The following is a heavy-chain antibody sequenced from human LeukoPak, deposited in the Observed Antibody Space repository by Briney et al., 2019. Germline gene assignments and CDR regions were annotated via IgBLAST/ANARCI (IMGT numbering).Heavy chain of an antibody. Sequence: PSQTLSLTCTVSGGSISSGDYYWSWIRQPPGKGLEWIGYIYYSGSTYYNPSLKSRVTISVDTSKNQFSLKLSSVTAADTAVYYCARETGGYGDYLVDYWGQGTLVTVSS. CDR2: IYYSGST. CDR1: GGSISSGDYY. V-gene: IGHV4-30-4*08. CDR3: ARETGGYGDYLVDY. D-gene: IGHD4-17*01. J-gene: IGHJ4*02.